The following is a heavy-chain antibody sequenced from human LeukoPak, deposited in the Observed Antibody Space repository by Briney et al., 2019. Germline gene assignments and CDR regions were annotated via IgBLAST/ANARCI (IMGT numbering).Heavy chain of an antibody. CDR3: ARVVSYGYYFDY. Sequence: APETLSITCTVSGGSISSYYWSWIRQPAGKGLEWIGRIYTSGSTNYNPSLKSRVTISVDTSKHQFSLKLSSVTAADTAVYYCARVVSYGYYFDYWGQGTLVTVSS. CDR1: GGSISSYY. D-gene: IGHD5-18*01. V-gene: IGHV4-4*07. CDR2: IYTSGST. J-gene: IGHJ4*02.